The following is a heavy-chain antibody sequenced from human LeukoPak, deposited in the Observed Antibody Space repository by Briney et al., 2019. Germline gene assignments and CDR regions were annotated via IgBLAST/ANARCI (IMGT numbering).Heavy chain of an antibody. CDR2: IHHSGST. CDR1: GGSISSRNW. J-gene: IGHJ4*02. V-gene: IGHV4-4*02. Sequence: SSETLSLTCAASGGSISSRNWWSWVRQPPGKGLEWIAEIHHSGSTNYNPSLKSRVTISVDKSKNQFSLNLSSVTAADTALYYCASSDGLPPRSDSSYDVFDYWGQGTLVTVSS. D-gene: IGHD5-12*01. CDR3: ASSDGLPPRSDSSYDVFDY.